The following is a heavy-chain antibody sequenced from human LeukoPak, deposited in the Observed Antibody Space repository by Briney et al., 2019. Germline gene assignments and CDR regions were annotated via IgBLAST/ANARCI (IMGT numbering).Heavy chain of an antibody. D-gene: IGHD3-22*01. CDR1: GFTFSSYG. CDR2: IRYDGSNK. J-gene: IGHJ4*02. V-gene: IGHV3-30*02. CDR3: AKGTYYYDSSGYYYRQGSEIDY. Sequence: GGSLRLSCAASGFTFSSYGMHWVRQAPGKGLEWVAFIRYDGSNKYYADSVKGRFTISRDNSKNTLYLQMNSLRAEDTAVYYCAKGTYYYDSSGYYYRQGSEIDYWGQGTLVTVSS.